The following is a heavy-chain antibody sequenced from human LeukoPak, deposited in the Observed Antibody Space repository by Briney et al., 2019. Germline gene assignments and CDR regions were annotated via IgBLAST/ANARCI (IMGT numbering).Heavy chain of an antibody. CDR2: IYYSGST. J-gene: IGHJ3*01. Sequence: SETLSLTCTVSGGSISSYYWSWIRQSPGKGLEWIGYIYYSGSTNYNPSLKSRVTISVDTAQNQFSLRLSSVTAADTAVYYCARPYASGWYGAIDVWGQGAMVTVSS. CDR3: ARPYASGWYGAIDV. D-gene: IGHD6-19*01. V-gene: IGHV4-59*01. CDR1: GGSISSYY.